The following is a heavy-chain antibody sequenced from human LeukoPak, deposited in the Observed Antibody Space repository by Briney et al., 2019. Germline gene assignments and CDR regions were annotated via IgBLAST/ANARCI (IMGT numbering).Heavy chain of an antibody. CDR2: ISGSGGST. CDR3: AEDHLRVGAIEY. V-gene: IGHV3-23*01. CDR1: GFTFSSYA. J-gene: IGHJ4*02. Sequence: GGSLRLSCAASGFTFSSYAMSWVRQAPGKGLEWVSAISGSGGSTYYADSVKGRFTISRDNSKNTLYLQMNSLRAEDAAVYYCAEDHLRVGAIEYWGQGTLVTVSS. D-gene: IGHD1-26*01.